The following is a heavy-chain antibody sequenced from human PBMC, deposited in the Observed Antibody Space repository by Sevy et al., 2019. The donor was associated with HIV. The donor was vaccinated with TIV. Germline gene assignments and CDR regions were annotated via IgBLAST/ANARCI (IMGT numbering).Heavy chain of an antibody. Sequence: SETLSLTCTVSGDSISGHYWSWIRQPPGKGLEWIGYFYYSGRTNYSPSLKSRATISVDTSKNQISLTLTSVTAADTAIYYCANGISARLDYWGQGTLVTVSS. CDR3: ANGISARLDY. V-gene: IGHV4-59*11. CDR1: GDSISGHY. J-gene: IGHJ4*02. D-gene: IGHD6-6*01. CDR2: FYYSGRT.